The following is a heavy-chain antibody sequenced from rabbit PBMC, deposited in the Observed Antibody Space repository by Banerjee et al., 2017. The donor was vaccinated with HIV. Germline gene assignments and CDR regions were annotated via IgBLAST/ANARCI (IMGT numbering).Heavy chain of an antibody. CDR1: GFSFSSSYY. Sequence: QSLEESGGDLVKPGASLTLTCSASGFSFSSSYYMCWVRQAPGKGPEWIACTYAGDSGSTYYASWVKGRFTISKTSSTTVTLQMTSLTVADTATYFCARWNYDDYGDYNLWGPGTLVTVS. D-gene: IGHD2-1*01. CDR3: ARWNYDDYGDYNL. J-gene: IGHJ4*01. CDR2: TYAGDSGST. V-gene: IGHV1S40*01.